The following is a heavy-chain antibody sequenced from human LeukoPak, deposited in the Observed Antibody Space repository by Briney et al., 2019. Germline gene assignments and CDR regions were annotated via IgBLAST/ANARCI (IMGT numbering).Heavy chain of an antibody. CDR2: XXXNSGGT. Sequence: ASVKVSCKASGYTFTGYYMHWVRQAPGQGLEXXXXXXXNSGGTNYAQXXXXXXXXTRXTSINTAYLELSGLRSDDTAVYYCARGGCSGGSCYYYFDYWGQGTLVTVSS. V-gene: IGHV1-2*02. CDR3: ARGGCSGGSCYYYFDY. CDR1: GYTFTGYY. J-gene: IGHJ4*02. D-gene: IGHD2-15*01.